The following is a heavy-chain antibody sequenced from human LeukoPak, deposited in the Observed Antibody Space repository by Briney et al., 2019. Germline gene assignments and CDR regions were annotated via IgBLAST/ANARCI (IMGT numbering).Heavy chain of an antibody. CDR2: IYTSGST. CDR1: GGSISSYY. V-gene: IGHV4-4*07. D-gene: IGHD3-10*01. Sequence: SETLSLTCTVSGGSISSYYWSWIRQPAGKGLEWIGRIYTSGSTNYNPSLKSRVTMSVDTSKNQFSLKLSSVTAADTAVYYCARVGYYGSGSYPDYWGQGTLVTVSS. CDR3: ARVGYYGSGSYPDY. J-gene: IGHJ4*02.